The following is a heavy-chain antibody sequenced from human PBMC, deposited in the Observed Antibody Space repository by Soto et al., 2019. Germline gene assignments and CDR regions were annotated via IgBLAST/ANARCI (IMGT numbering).Heavy chain of an antibody. CDR3: ARVGVGSYHFDF. V-gene: IGHV3-74*01. Sequence: EVQLVESGGGSVQPGGSLRLFCAASGFAFSSYWMHWVRQAPGKGLVWVSRINPDGRTTSYADSVRDRFTISRDNAHDTLYLQMNGLRTEDTAVYYCARVGVGSYHFDFWGQGTQVAVSS. CDR2: INPDGRTT. J-gene: IGHJ4*02. D-gene: IGHD3-10*01. CDR1: GFAFSSYW.